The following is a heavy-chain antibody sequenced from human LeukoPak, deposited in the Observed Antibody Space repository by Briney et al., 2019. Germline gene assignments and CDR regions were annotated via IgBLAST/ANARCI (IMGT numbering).Heavy chain of an antibody. CDR1: GFTFSDYY. D-gene: IGHD4-17*01. J-gene: IGHJ4*02. CDR3: ARVTLYAESALDY. CDR2: ISGSSSDT. Sequence: GGSLRLSCAASGFTFSDYYMSWIRQAPGKGLEWVSYISGSSSDTIYADSVKGRFTISRDNAKNSLYLQMNSLRSEDTAVYYCARVTLYAESALDYWGQGTLVSVSS. V-gene: IGHV3-11*06.